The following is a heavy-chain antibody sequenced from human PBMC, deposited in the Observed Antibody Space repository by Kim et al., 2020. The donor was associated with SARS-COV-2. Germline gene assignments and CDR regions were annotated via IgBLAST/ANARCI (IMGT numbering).Heavy chain of an antibody. D-gene: IGHD6-19*01. J-gene: IGHJ5*02. V-gene: IGHV4-39*07. Sequence: SETLSLTCTVSGGSISSSSYYWGWIRQPPGKGLEWIGSIYYSGSTYYNPSLKSRVTISVDTSKNQFSLKLSSVTAADTAVYYCAREGSGWYDNGPFLYWFDPWGQGTLVTVSS. CDR2: IYYSGST. CDR3: AREGSGWYDNGPFLYWFDP. CDR1: GGSISSSSYY.